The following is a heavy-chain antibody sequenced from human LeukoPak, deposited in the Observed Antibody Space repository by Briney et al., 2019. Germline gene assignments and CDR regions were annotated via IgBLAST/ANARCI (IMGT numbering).Heavy chain of an antibody. D-gene: IGHD2-8*02. CDR1: GGSISSRSYY. J-gene: IGHJ6*03. CDR3: ARQVGYDGPYYMDV. CDR2: IYYSGST. Sequence: SETLSLTCTVSGGSISSRSYYWGWIRQPRGKGLEWIGSIYYSGSTYYNPSLKSRVTISVDTSKNQFSLKLSSVTAADTAVYYCARQVGYDGPYYMDVWGKRTTVTVFS. V-gene: IGHV4-39*01.